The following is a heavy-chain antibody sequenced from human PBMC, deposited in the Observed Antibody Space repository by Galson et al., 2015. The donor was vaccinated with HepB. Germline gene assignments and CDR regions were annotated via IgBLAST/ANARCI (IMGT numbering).Heavy chain of an antibody. J-gene: IGHJ4*02. D-gene: IGHD5-24*01. CDR2: ISSSSSII. CDR1: GFSISKYY. Sequence: SLRLSCAASGFSISKYYMNWVRQAPGKGLEWVSYISSSSSIIYYADSVKGRFTISRDNAKNSLYLQMNSLRAEDTALYYCAKDIASRDGYVYFDYWGQGTLVTVSS. CDR3: AKDIASRDGYVYFDY. V-gene: IGHV3-48*04.